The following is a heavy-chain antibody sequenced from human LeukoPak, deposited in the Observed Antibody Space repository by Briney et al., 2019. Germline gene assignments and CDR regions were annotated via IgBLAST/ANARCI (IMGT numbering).Heavy chain of an antibody. CDR3: ATGTYYYDPDAFDI. D-gene: IGHD3-22*01. CDR2: FDPEDGET. J-gene: IGHJ3*02. Sequence: ASVKVSCKVSGYTLTELFMHWVRQAPGKGLEWMGGFDPEDGETIYAQKFQGRVTMTEDTSTDTAYMELSSLRSEDTAVYYCATGTYYYDPDAFDIWGQGTMVTVSS. V-gene: IGHV1-24*01. CDR1: GYTLTELF.